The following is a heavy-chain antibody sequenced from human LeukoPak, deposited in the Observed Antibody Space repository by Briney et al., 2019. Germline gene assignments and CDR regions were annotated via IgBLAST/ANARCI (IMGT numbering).Heavy chain of an antibody. V-gene: IGHV4-59*08. Sequence: KPSETLSLTCIVSGGSISSYYWSWIRQPPGKGLEWIGYIYYSGSTTYNPSLKSRVTISLQTSKKQFSLKLSSMTAEDTAVYYCARSIVVAGIVSDYYYYAMDAWGQGTTVTVSS. CDR1: GGSISSYY. CDR3: ARSIVVAGIVSDYYYYAMDA. CDR2: IYYSGST. J-gene: IGHJ6*02. D-gene: IGHD6-19*01.